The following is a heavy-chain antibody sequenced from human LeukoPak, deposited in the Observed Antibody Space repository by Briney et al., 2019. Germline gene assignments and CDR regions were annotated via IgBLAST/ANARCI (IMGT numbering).Heavy chain of an antibody. V-gene: IGHV1-2*02. CDR3: ATGGFDY. CDR2: ISPNSDDT. CDR1: GYTFTSYY. J-gene: IGHJ4*02. Sequence: GASVKLACKASGYTFTSYYLHWVRQAPGQGLEWMGWISPNSDDTNYAPKFRGRLNMTRATSISTAYMELSRLRSDETAIYYCATGGFDYWGPGTLVTVSS.